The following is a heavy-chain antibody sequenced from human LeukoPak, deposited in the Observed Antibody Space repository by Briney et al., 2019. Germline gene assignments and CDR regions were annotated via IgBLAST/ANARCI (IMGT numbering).Heavy chain of an antibody. CDR2: IYYSGST. V-gene: IGHV4-59*12. CDR3: ARAGFREFDY. D-gene: IGHD3-10*01. Sequence: SETLSLTCTVSGGSISSYYWSWIRQPPGKGLEWIGYIYYSGSTNYNPSLKSRVTISVDTSKNQFSLKLSSVTAADTAVYYCARAGFREFDYWGQGTLVTVSS. J-gene: IGHJ4*02. CDR1: GGSISSYY.